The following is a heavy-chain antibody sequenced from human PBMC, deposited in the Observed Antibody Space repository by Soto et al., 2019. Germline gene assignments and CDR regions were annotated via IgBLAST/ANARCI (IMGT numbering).Heavy chain of an antibody. CDR1: GGTFSSYA. CDR2: IIPIFGTA. CDR3: ARGPGGNSILFDY. J-gene: IGHJ4*02. V-gene: IGHV1-69*06. Sequence: SVRVSCKASGGTFSSYAISWVRQAPGQGLEWMGGIIPIFGTANYAQKFQGRVTITADKSTSTAYMELSSLRSEDTAVYYCARGPGGNSILFDYWGQGTLVTVSS. D-gene: IGHD2-21*02.